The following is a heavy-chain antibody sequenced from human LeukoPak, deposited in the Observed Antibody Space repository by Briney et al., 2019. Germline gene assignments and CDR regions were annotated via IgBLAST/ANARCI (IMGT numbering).Heavy chain of an antibody. V-gene: IGHV1-18*01. CDR2: INNYNGNA. J-gene: IGHJ5*01. D-gene: IGHD2-15*01. CDR1: GYTFNTYG. CDR3: ERDCNSGNCDSDS. Sequence: ASGKVSCKPSGYTFNTYGLSRLGQAAGRGLEWMGCINNYNGNANSAQKFQDTVTMTRDTSTSTAYMDLRRLRSDDTAVYYCERDCNSGNCDSDSWGQGTLVTVSS.